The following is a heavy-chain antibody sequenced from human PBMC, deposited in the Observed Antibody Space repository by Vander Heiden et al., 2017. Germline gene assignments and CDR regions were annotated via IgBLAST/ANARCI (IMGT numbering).Heavy chain of an antibody. D-gene: IGHD4-17*01. Sequence: EVQLVEPGGGLVKPGRPLRLSCTASGLSSVDDAMSWFRQAAGKGPEWVGLIRSKGYGGATEYAASVKDRFTISRDDSRSITYLQMNNLKTEDTAVYYCVRTTTVTTTDFDYWGQGTLVTVSP. J-gene: IGHJ4*02. CDR1: GLSSVDDA. CDR3: VRTTTVTTTDFDY. V-gene: IGHV3-49*05. CDR2: IRSKGYGGAT.